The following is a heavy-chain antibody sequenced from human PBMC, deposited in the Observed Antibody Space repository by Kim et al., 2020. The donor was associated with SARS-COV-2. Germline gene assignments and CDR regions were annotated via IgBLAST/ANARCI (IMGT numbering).Heavy chain of an antibody. J-gene: IGHJ4*02. CDR1: GFTFDEYA. CDR3: AKAGGYDTSCYKDY. CDR2: ITWNSGSI. Sequence: ALRLSCAASGFTFDEYAMHWVRQTPGKGLEWVSGITWNSGSIGYADSVKGRFTISRDNAKNSLYLQMNSLRAEDTALYYCAKAGGYDTSCYKDYWGQG. V-gene: IGHV3-9*01. D-gene: IGHD2-2*02.